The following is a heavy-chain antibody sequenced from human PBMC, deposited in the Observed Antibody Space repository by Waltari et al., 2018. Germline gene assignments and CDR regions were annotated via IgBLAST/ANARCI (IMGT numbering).Heavy chain of an antibody. J-gene: IGHJ5*02. D-gene: IGHD3-9*01. Sequence: HVQLQESGPGLVKASETLSLTCSVSGASINRHYWNWIRQPPGKGLEWIGYVYYTGTTKYNPSLTGRVTISLDSSNHFSLKLTSVTGSDTAVYYCARGYGILTGWFDPWGQGTLVTVSS. CDR2: VYYTGTT. V-gene: IGHV4-59*11. CDR1: GASINRHY. CDR3: ARGYGILTGWFDP.